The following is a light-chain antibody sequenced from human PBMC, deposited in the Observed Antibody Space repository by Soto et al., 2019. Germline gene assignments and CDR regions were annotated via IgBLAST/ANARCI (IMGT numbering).Light chain of an antibody. CDR3: KRSYGAGT. J-gene: IGKJ1*01. Sequence: DIQMTQSPSSLSASVGDRVTITCRASQSISSYLNWYQQKPGKAPKLLIYAASSLQSGVPSRFSGSGFGTDFTLTISSLQPEDFATYYCKRSYGAGTSGKGTRVDIK. CDR2: AAS. CDR1: QSISSY. V-gene: IGKV1-39*01.